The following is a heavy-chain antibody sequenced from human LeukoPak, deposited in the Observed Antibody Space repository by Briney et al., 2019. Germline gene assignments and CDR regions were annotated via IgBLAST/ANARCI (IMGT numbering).Heavy chain of an antibody. CDR1: GYTFTSYG. D-gene: IGHD3-3*01. Sequence: GASVKVSCKASGYTFTSYGISWVRQAPGQGLEWMGRIIPIFGTANYAQKFQGRVTITTDESTSTAYMELSSLRSEDTAVYYCARDGGLTGYYYDFWSPSTNYYYMDVWGKGTTVTVSS. J-gene: IGHJ6*03. V-gene: IGHV1-69*05. CDR2: IIPIFGTA. CDR3: ARDGGLTGYYYDFWSPSTNYYYMDV.